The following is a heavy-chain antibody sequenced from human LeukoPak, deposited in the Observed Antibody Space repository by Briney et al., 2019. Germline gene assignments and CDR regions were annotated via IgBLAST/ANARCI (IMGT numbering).Heavy chain of an antibody. Sequence: GESLKISCKGSGYSFTSYWIGWVRQMPGKGLEWMGNIYPGDSDTRYSPSFQGQVTISADKSISTAYLQWSSLKASDTAMYYCARGQNRPTVNDYASDYWGQGTLVTVSS. J-gene: IGHJ4*02. D-gene: IGHD4-17*01. CDR2: IYPGDSDT. V-gene: IGHV5-51*01. CDR1: GYSFTSYW. CDR3: ARGQNRPTVNDYASDY.